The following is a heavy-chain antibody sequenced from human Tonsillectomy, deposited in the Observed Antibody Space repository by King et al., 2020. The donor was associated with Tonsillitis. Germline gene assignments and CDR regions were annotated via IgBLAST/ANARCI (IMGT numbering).Heavy chain of an antibody. CDR2: IYTSGST. CDR3: AREHLPTIYTNWFDP. Sequence: QLQESGPGLVKPSETLSLTCTVSGGSISSYYWSWIRQPAGKGLEWIGRIYTSGSTNCNPSLKSRVTMSVDTSKNQFSLKLSSVTAADTAVYYCAREHLPTIYTNWFDPWGQGTLVTVSS. J-gene: IGHJ5*02. D-gene: IGHD2/OR15-2a*01. V-gene: IGHV4-4*07. CDR1: GGSISSYY.